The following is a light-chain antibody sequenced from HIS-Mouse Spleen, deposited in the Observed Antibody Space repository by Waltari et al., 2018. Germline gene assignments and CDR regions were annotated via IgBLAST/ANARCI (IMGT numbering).Light chain of an antibody. CDR1: SSAVGGYNY. V-gene: IGLV2-8*01. CDR3: SSYAGSNNLGV. CDR2: EVS. Sequence: QSALTQPPSASGSPGQSVPISCTGTSSAVGGYNYFSWYQQHPGKAPKLMIYEVSKRPSGVPDRFSGSKSGNTASLTVSGLQAEDKADYYCSSYAGSNNLGVFGGGTKLTVL. J-gene: IGLJ2*01.